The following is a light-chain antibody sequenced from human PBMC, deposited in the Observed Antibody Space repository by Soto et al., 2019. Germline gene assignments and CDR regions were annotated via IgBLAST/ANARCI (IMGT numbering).Light chain of an antibody. V-gene: IGLV2-11*01. Sequence: QSALTQPRSVSGSPGQSVTISCNGTSSDVGGYNYVSWYQQNPGKAPKLMIYDVSKRPSGVPDRFSGSKSGNTACLTISGLQAADEADYYLCSYAGSYNYVFGTGIKLTVL. J-gene: IGLJ1*01. CDR3: CSYAGSYNYV. CDR2: DVS. CDR1: SSDVGGYNY.